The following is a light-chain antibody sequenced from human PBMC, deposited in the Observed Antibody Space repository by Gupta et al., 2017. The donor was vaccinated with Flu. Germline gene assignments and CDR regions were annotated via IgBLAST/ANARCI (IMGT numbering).Light chain of an antibody. CDR1: QSLVHRNGNTY. CDR3: MQGTHWPT. CDR2: RVS. J-gene: IGKJ1*01. V-gene: IGKV2-30*02. Sequence: DVVMTQSPLSLPVTLGQPASISCRSRQSLVHRNGNTYLTWFQQRPGQSPRRLIYRVSNRDSGVPDRFSGSGSGTDFTLKISRVEAEDVGVYYCMQGTHWPTFGQETKVEIK.